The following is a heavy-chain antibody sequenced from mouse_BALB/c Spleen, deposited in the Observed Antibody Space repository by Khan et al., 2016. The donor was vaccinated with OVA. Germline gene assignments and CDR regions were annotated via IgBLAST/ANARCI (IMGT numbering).Heavy chain of an antibody. CDR2: INPYNGAT. Sequence: VQLQQSGPELVKPGASVKISCKASGYSFTGYYMHWVKQSHVKSLEWIGRINPYNGATSYNQNFKDKASLTVDKSSSTAYMELHSLTSEDSAVYYCARSAYGNYAMDYWGQGTSVTVSS. J-gene: IGHJ4*01. CDR3: ARSAYGNYAMDY. V-gene: IGHV1-31*01. CDR1: GYSFTGYY. D-gene: IGHD2-10*02.